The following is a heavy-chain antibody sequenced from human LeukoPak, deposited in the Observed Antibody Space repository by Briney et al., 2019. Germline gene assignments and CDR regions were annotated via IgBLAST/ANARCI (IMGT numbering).Heavy chain of an antibody. CDR1: GYTFTSYY. J-gene: IGHJ6*02. CDR2: INPSGGST. D-gene: IGHD3-3*01. Sequence: ASVKVSCTASGYTFTSYYMHWVRQAPGQGLEWMGIINPSGGSTSYTQKFQGRVTMTRDTSTSTVYMELSSLRSEDTAVYYCAREGFPPKISDFWSGLGPYYYYGMDVWGQGTTVTVSS. V-gene: IGHV1-46*01. CDR3: AREGFPPKISDFWSGLGPYYYYGMDV.